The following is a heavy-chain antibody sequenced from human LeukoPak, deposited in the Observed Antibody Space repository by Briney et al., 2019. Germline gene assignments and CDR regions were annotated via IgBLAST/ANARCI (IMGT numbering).Heavy chain of an antibody. J-gene: IGHJ3*02. Sequence: GGSLRLSCAASGFTFSSYWMTWVRQAPGKGLELVANIKEDGSEKYYVDSVKGRFTISRDNAKKSLHLQMNSLGPEDTAAYYCARDGRHYYGSGNYYSKDAFDIWGQGTMVTVSS. V-gene: IGHV3-7*01. D-gene: IGHD3-10*01. CDR3: ARDGRHYYGSGNYYSKDAFDI. CDR2: IKEDGSEK. CDR1: GFTFSSYW.